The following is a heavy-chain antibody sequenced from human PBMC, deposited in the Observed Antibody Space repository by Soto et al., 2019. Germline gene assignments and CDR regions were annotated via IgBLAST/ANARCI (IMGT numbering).Heavy chain of an antibody. CDR1: GFTCSSFA. Sequence: GGSLRLSCAASGFTCSSFAISWVLQAPGKGLEWVSAISGSGGTTYYADSVKGRFTFSRDNSKNTLYLQMNSLRAEDTAVYYCAKTANGWFSAFDIWGQGTMVTVSS. D-gene: IGHD6-19*01. J-gene: IGHJ3*02. V-gene: IGHV3-23*01. CDR3: AKTANGWFSAFDI. CDR2: ISGSGGTT.